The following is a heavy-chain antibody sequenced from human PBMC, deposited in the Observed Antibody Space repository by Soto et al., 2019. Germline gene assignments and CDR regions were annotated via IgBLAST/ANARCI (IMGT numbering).Heavy chain of an antibody. Sequence: SETLSLTCAVSGGSISSSNWWSWVRQPPGKGLEWIGEINHSGSTNYNPSLKSRVTISVDTSKNQFSLKLSSVTAADTAVYYCASSNDYGDYYFDYWGQGTLVTVSS. J-gene: IGHJ4*02. V-gene: IGHV4-4*02. CDR1: GGSISSSNW. CDR3: ASSNDYGDYYFDY. CDR2: INHSGST. D-gene: IGHD4-17*01.